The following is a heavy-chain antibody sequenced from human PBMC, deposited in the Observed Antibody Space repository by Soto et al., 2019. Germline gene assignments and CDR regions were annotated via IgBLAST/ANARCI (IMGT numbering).Heavy chain of an antibody. Sequence: GASVKVSCKASGGTFSSYAISWVRQAPGQGLEWMGGIIPIFGTANYAQRFQGRVTITADESTSTAYMELSSLRSEDTAVYYCARDQDGSGSYWNHWGQGTLVTVYS. D-gene: IGHD3-10*01. J-gene: IGHJ5*02. V-gene: IGHV1-69*13. CDR1: GGTFSSYA. CDR3: ARDQDGSGSYWNH. CDR2: IIPIFGTA.